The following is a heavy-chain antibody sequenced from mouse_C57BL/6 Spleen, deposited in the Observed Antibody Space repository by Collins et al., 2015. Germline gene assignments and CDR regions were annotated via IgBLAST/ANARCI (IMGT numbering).Heavy chain of an antibody. Sequence: GASVKMSCKASGYTFTSYWITWVKQRPGQGLEWIGDIYPGSGSTNYNEKFKRKATLTVDTSSSTAYMQLSSLTSEDSAVYYCAIYYYGSSYYFDYWGQGTTLTVSS. J-gene: IGHJ2*01. CDR1: GYTFTSYW. CDR3: AIYYYGSSYYFDY. CDR2: IYPGSGST. D-gene: IGHD1-1*01. V-gene: IGHV1-55*01.